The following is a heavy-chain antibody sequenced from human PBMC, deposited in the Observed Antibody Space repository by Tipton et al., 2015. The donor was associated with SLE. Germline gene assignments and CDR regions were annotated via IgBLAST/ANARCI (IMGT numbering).Heavy chain of an antibody. J-gene: IGHJ5*02. D-gene: IGHD6-13*01. Sequence: TLSLTCSVSGGSISSSSYYWGWIRQPPGKGLEWVGTFYYSGNTYYNPSLKSRVTISVDTSKNQFSLTLTYVTAADTAVYYCARLADGNRNWFDPWGQGTLVTVSS. V-gene: IGHV4-39*01. CDR3: ARLADGNRNWFDP. CDR2: FYYSGNT. CDR1: GGSISSSSYY.